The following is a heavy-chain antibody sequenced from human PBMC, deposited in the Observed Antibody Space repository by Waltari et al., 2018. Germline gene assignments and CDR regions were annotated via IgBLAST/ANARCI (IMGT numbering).Heavy chain of an antibody. CDR2: VDPEDGET. CDR3: ATGLRWFRESVGYFDY. V-gene: IGHV1-24*01. Sequence: QVQLVQSGAEVKKPGASVKVSCKVSGYTLTELSMHWVRQAPGKGLEWMGGVDPEDGETSYAQKVQGRVTMTEDTSTDTAYMELSSLRSEDTAVYYCATGLRWFRESVGYFDYWGQGTLVTVSS. CDR1: GYTLTELS. J-gene: IGHJ4*02. D-gene: IGHD3-10*01.